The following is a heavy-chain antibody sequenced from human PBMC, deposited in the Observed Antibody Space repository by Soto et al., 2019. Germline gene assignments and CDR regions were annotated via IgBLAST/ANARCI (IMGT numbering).Heavy chain of an antibody. CDR1: GDSVSSNSAA. V-gene: IGHV6-1*01. CDR2: TYYRSKWYN. J-gene: IGHJ6*02. CDR3: ARELWNDVFLYYYGMDV. Sequence: SQTLSLTCAISGDSVSSNSAAWNWIRQSPSRGLEWLGRTYYRSKWYNDYAVSVKSRITINPDTSKNQFSLQLNSVTPEDTAVYYCARELWNDVFLYYYGMDVWGQGTTVTVFS. D-gene: IGHD1-1*01.